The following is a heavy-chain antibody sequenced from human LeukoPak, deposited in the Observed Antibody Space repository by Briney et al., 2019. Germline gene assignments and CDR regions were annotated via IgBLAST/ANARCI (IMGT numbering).Heavy chain of an antibody. J-gene: IGHJ1*01. CDR1: GLTFSRYW. V-gene: IGHV3-7*01. CDR3: ARPIIAVAGIAYFQH. Sequence: GGSLRLSCAASGLTFSRYWMTWFRQAPGKGLEWVANIKQDGSEKYYVDSVKGRFTISRDNSKNTLYLQMNSLRAEDTAVYYCARPIIAVAGIAYFQHWGQGTLVTVSS. D-gene: IGHD6-19*01. CDR2: IKQDGSEK.